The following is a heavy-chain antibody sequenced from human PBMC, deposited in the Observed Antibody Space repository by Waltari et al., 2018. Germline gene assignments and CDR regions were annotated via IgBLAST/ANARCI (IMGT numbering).Heavy chain of an antibody. Sequence: QLQLQESGPGLVKPSETLSLTCTVSGGSISSSRYYWGWIRQPPGKGLEWIGSIYYSGSTYYNPSLKSRVTISVDTSKNQFSLKLSSVTAADTAVYYCARDPRAAAVDYWGQGTLVTVSS. CDR1: GGSISSSRYY. D-gene: IGHD6-13*01. J-gene: IGHJ4*02. V-gene: IGHV4-39*07. CDR3: ARDPRAAAVDY. CDR2: IYYSGST.